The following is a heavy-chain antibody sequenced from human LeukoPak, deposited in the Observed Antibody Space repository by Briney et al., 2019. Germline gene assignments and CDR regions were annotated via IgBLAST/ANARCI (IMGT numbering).Heavy chain of an antibody. J-gene: IGHJ1*01. V-gene: IGHV3-74*01. CDR2: IKSDGST. D-gene: IGHD3-22*01. CDR1: GFTFSTYW. Sequence: GGSLRLSCAASGFTFSTYWMHWVRQAPGKGVVWVSGIKSDGSTNYADSVKGRFTISRDNANNTLSLQMNSLRPEDTGVYYCARAPSEIGGYYPEYFRHWSQGTLVTASS. CDR3: ARAPSEIGGYYPEYFRH.